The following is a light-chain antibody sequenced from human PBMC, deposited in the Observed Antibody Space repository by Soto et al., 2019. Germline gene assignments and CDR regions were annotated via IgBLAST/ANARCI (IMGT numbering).Light chain of an antibody. CDR3: QQYEDLPRT. Sequence: DIRMTQLPSSLSASVGDRVTITCQASENINKYLSWYQQKPGKAPKLLISEASNVEIGVLSRFSGSGSGTDFSFTITSLQPDDIATYYCQQYEDLPRTFGQGTRLEIK. CDR1: ENINKY. CDR2: EAS. J-gene: IGKJ5*01. V-gene: IGKV1-33*01.